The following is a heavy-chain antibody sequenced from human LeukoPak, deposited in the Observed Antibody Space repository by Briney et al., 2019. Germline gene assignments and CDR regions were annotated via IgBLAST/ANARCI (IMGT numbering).Heavy chain of an antibody. J-gene: IGHJ2*01. Sequence: SCKASGGTFDDYAMHWVRQAPGKGLEWVSGISWNSGSIGYADSVKGRFTISRDNAKNSLYLQMNSLRAEDTALYYCAKSGYSYGRDWYFDLWGRGTLVTVSS. V-gene: IGHV3-9*01. CDR1: GGTFDDYA. CDR2: ISWNSGSI. CDR3: AKSGYSYGRDWYFDL. D-gene: IGHD5-18*01.